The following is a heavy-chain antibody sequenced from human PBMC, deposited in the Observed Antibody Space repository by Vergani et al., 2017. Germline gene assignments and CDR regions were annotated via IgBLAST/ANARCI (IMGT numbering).Heavy chain of an antibody. CDR3: ARDQVPAAIRLNVGNYMDV. D-gene: IGHD2-2*02. Sequence: QGQLVESGGGIVQPGRSLTLSCVASRSTFKTYGLHWVRQAPGKVLEWVGLIYYDGSNAYYADSVKGRVTISRDNSKNTLYLQMSSLRAEDTAVYYCARDQVPAAIRLNVGNYMDVWGKGTTVIVSS. CDR1: RSTFKTYG. V-gene: IGHV3-33*01. CDR2: IYYDGSNA. J-gene: IGHJ6*03.